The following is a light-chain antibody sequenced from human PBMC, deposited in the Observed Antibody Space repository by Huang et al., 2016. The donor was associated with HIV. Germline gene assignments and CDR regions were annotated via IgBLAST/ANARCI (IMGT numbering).Light chain of an antibody. V-gene: IGKV1-39*01. CDR3: QQGYTTSWT. J-gene: IGKJ1*01. Sequence: DIQMTQSPSSLSASVGDRVTITCRASQSITTYLNWYQQKPGKAPTLLIYATDSLQSGVPSRFSGRGSGTEFTLTSSSLQPDDFATYYCQQGYTTSWTFGPGTKVE. CDR2: ATD. CDR1: QSITTY.